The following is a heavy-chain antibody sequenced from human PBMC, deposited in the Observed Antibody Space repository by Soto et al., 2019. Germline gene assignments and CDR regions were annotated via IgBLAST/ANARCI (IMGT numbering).Heavy chain of an antibody. CDR2: IYPGDSDT. V-gene: IGHV5-51*01. Sequence: GESLKISCKGSGYSFTSYWIGWVRQMPGKGLEWMGIIYPGDSDTRYSPSFQGQVTISADKSISTAYLQWSSLKASDTAMYYCARQVLAAADQYSYAMVVWGQGPTVTVSS. CDR3: ARQVLAAADQYSYAMVV. D-gene: IGHD6-13*01. J-gene: IGHJ6*02. CDR1: GYSFTSYW.